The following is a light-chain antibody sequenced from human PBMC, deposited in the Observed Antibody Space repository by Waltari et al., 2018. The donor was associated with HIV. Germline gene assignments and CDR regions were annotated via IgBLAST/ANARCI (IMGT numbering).Light chain of an antibody. V-gene: IGLV2-14*03. CDR1: SRDIGGYHF. CDR3: SSFSITSTLVV. CDR2: DAS. Sequence: QSALTQPASVSGSPGQSITISCTGTSRDIGGYHFVSWYQQHPGKAPKLMIFDASNRPSGISNRFSGSKSGNTASLTISGLQADDEAHYFCSSFSITSTLVVFGGGTKLTVL. J-gene: IGLJ2*01.